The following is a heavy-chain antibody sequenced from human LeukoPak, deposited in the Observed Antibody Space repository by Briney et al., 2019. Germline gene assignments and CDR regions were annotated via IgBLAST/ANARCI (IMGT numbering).Heavy chain of an antibody. J-gene: IGHJ5*02. CDR3: ARDRFPSGSKVGGWFDP. CDR2: IYPADSDT. Sequence: GESLKISCKGSGYSFTSYWIGWVRQMPGKGLEWMGIIYPADSDTRYSPSFQGQVTISADKSISTAYLQWSSLKASDTAMYYCARDRFPSGSKVGGWFDPWGQGTLVTVSS. CDR1: GYSFTSYW. V-gene: IGHV5-51*01. D-gene: IGHD6-19*01.